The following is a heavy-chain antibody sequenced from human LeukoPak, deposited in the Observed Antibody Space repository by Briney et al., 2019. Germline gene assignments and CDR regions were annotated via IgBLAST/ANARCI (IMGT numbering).Heavy chain of an antibody. CDR1: GGSISSSSYY. V-gene: IGHV4-39*02. J-gene: IGHJ6*02. Sequence: PSETLSLTCTVSGGSISSSSYYWGWIRQPPGKGLEWIGSIYYSGSTYYNPSLKSRVTISVDTSKNQFSLKLSSVTAADTAVYYCARDLYYDFWSGTAYGMDVWGQGTTVTVSS. CDR2: IYYSGST. CDR3: ARDLYYDFWSGTAYGMDV. D-gene: IGHD3-3*01.